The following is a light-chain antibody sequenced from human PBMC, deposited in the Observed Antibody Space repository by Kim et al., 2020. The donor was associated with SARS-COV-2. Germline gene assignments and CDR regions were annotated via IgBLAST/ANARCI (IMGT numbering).Light chain of an antibody. V-gene: IGLV8-61*01. CDR3: VLYMGSGIWV. Sequence: GGTVTLTCGLSSGSVSTNYYPSWYQQTPGQAPRPLIYSTNTRSSGVPDRFSGSILGNKAALTITGAQADDESDYYCVLYMGSGIWVFGGGTKLTVL. J-gene: IGLJ3*02. CDR1: SGSVSTNYY. CDR2: STN.